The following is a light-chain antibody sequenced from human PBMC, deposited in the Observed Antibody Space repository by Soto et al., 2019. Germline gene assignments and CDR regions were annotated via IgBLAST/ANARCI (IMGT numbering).Light chain of an antibody. CDR1: SSNSGSNT. V-gene: IGLV1-44*01. CDR3: AAWADSLNGYG. J-gene: IGLJ1*01. CDR2: SNN. Sequence: QSWLRQQPAASGTPGHRFTISCSGSSSNSGSNTVNLYQQLPGTAPKLLIYSNNQRPSGVPDRFSGSKSGTSASLAISGLQSEDGADYYCAAWADSLNGYGFGTGTKVTVL.